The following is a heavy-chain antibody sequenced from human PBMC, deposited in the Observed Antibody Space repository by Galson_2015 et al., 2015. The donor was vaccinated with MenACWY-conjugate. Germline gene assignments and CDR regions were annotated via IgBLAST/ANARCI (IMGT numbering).Heavy chain of an antibody. CDR2: INPKSGGT. J-gene: IGHJ6*02. CDR1: GYTFSGYY. V-gene: IGHV1-2*04. D-gene: IGHD3-10*01. CDR3: ARALSFGTYFYGMDV. Sequence: SVKVSCKASGYTFSGYYIHWVRQAPGQGLEWMGWINPKSGGTSYAQKFQGWVTMTRDTSISTAHVELSRLRSDDTAVYYCARALSFGTYFYGMDVWGQGTTVTVSS.